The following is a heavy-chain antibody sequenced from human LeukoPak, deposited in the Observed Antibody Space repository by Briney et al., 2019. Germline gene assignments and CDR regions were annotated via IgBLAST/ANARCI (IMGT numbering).Heavy chain of an antibody. CDR3: TTLLAVMTPLHDDY. V-gene: IGHV3-15*01. CDR1: GFTFSNAW. J-gene: IGHJ4*02. D-gene: IGHD2-21*02. CDR2: IKSKSDGGTT. Sequence: GGSLRLSCVASGFTFSNAWMNWVRQAPGKGLEWVGRIKSKSDGGTTDYAAPVKGRFTISRDDSKNTLYLQMNSLKTEDTAVYYCTTLLAVMTPLHDDYWGQGTLVTVSS.